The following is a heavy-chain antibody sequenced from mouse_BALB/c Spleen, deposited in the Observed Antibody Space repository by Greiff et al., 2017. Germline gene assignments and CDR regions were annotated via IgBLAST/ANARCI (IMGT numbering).Heavy chain of an antibody. J-gene: IGHJ4*01. CDR3: ARDSHGLDGSSYAMDY. V-gene: IGHV7-1*02. D-gene: IGHD1-1*01. CDR1: GFTFSDFY. CDR2: SRNKANDYTT. Sequence: EVKLMESGGGLVQPGGSLRLSCATSGFTFSDFYMEWVRQPPGKRLEWIAASRNKANDYTTEYSASVKGRFIVSRDTSQSILYLQMNALRAEDSATYYCARDSHGLDGSSYAMDYWGQGTSVTVSS.